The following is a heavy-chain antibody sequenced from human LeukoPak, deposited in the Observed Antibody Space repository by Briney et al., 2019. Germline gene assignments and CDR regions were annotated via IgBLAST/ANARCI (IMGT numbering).Heavy chain of an antibody. J-gene: IGHJ4*02. CDR1: GFTFSTYW. CDR2: IKQDGHEK. CDR3: VRDFGLAYRYDSSGFDF. Sequence: GGSLRLSCVGSGFTFSTYWLSWVRQAPGKGLEWVADIKQDGHEKNYVDSVKGRFTISRDNARNSVDLQMDSLRVDDTAVYYCVRDFGLAYRYDSSGFDFWGQGILVTVSS. D-gene: IGHD3-22*01. V-gene: IGHV3-7*01.